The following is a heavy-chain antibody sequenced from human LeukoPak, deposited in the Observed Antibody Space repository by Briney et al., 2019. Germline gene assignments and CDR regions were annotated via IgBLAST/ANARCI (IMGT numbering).Heavy chain of an antibody. V-gene: IGHV3-74*01. CDR3: ARAYSSGNDAFDI. CDR1: GFTFSSYW. Sequence: GGSLRLSCAASGFTFSSYWMHWVRQAPGKGLVWVSRINSDGSSTSYADSVKGRFTISRDNAKNTLYLQMNSLRAEDTAVYYCARAYSSGNDAFDIWGQGTMVTVSS. D-gene: IGHD6-19*01. J-gene: IGHJ3*02. CDR2: INSDGSST.